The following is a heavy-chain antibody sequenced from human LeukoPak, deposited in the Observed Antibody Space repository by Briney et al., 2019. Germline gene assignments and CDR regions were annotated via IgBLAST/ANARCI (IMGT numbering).Heavy chain of an antibody. D-gene: IGHD5-12*01. J-gene: IGHJ4*02. V-gene: IGHV1-69*04. CDR3: ARDQPSSDIVATIMYYFDY. CDR2: IIPIFGIA. CDR1: GGTFSSYA. Sequence: SVKVSCKASGGTFSSYAISWVRQAPGQGLEWMGRIIPIFGIANYAQKFQGRVTITADKSTSTAYMELSSQRSEDTAVYYCARDQPSSDIVATIMYYFDYWGQGTLVTVSS.